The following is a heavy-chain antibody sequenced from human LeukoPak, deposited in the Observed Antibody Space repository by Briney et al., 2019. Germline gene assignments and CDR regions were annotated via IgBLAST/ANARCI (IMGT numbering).Heavy chain of an antibody. CDR2: IWYDGSNK. Sequence: PGPSLRLSCAAPGFTFSSYGMHWVRQAPGKGLEWVAVIWYDGSNKYYVESVKGRFTISRDDSKNTLYLQMNSLRAEDTAVYYCARSRGGSSSGVGDNFDYWGQGTLVTVSS. J-gene: IGHJ4*02. V-gene: IGHV3-33*01. D-gene: IGHD6-6*01. CDR1: GFTFSSYG. CDR3: ARSRGGSSSGVGDNFDY.